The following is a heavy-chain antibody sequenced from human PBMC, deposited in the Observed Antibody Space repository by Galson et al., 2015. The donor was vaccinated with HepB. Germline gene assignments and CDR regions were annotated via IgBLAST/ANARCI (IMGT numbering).Heavy chain of an antibody. D-gene: IGHD1-26*01. V-gene: IGHV1-18*01. CDR3: ARARYSTSPPDY. CDR1: GYTFTTYG. Sequence: SVKVSCKASGYTFTTYGISWVRQAPGQGLEWMGWISTYNFNTNFAQVLQDRVTMTTDTATSTAYIELRSLGSDDTAVYYCARARYSTSPPDYWGQGTLVTVSS. J-gene: IGHJ4*02. CDR2: ISTYNFNT.